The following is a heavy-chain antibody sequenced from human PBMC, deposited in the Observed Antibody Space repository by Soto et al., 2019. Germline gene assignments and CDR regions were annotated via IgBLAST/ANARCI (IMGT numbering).Heavy chain of an antibody. D-gene: IGHD6-19*01. CDR1: GYTFTSFD. Sequence: QVQLVQSGAEVKKPGASVKVSCKASGYTFTSFDINWVRQATGQGLEWMGWMNPNSGNTGYAQKLQGRVTMTRNTSKSTAYMELSSLRSEDTAVYYCARAYTWGVAVAGMWGQGTLVTVSS. CDR2: MNPNSGNT. CDR3: ARAYTWGVAVAGM. J-gene: IGHJ4*02. V-gene: IGHV1-8*01.